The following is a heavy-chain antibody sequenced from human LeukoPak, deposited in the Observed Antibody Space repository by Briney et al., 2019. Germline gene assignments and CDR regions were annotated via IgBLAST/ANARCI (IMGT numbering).Heavy chain of an antibody. CDR2: INHSGST. Sequence: SETLSLTCDVSGGSIDITNYWSWVRQAPGKGLEWIGEINHSGSTNYNPSLKSRVTISVDTSKNQFSLKLSSVTAADTAVYYCARAAELRLGELSGPEPGGYFDYWGQGTLVTVSS. J-gene: IGHJ4*02. V-gene: IGHV4-4*02. CDR1: GGSIDITNY. D-gene: IGHD3-16*02. CDR3: ARAAELRLGELSGPEPGGYFDY.